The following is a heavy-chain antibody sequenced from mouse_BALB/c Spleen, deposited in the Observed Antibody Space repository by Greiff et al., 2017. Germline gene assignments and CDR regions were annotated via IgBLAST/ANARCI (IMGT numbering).Heavy chain of an antibody. D-gene: IGHD2-4*01. Sequence: EVMLVESGGGLVKPGGSLKLSCAASGFAFSSYDMSWVRQTPEKRLEWVAYISSGGGSTYYPDTVKGRFTISRDNAKNTLYLQMSSLKSEDTAMYYCARHVYYDYDEDYWGQGTTLTVSS. CDR3: ARHVYYDYDEDY. CDR2: ISSGGGST. CDR1: GFAFSSYD. V-gene: IGHV5-12-1*01. J-gene: IGHJ2*01.